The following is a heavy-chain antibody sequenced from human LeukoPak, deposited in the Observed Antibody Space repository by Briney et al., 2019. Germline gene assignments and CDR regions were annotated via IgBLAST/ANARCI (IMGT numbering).Heavy chain of an antibody. CDR2: ISAYNGNT. CDR3: ARQYCSSTSRYLTDY. D-gene: IGHD2-2*01. V-gene: IGHV1-18*01. J-gene: IGHJ4*02. Sequence: ASVKVSCKASGYTFTSYGISWVRQAPGQGLEWMGWISAYNGNTNYAQKLQGRVTMTTDTSTSTAYMELRSLRSDDTVVYYCARQYCSSTSRYLTDYWGQGTLVTVSS. CDR1: GYTFTSYG.